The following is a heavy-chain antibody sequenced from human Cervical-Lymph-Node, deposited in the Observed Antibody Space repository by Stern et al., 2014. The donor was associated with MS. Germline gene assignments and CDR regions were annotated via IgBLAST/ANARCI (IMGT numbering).Heavy chain of an antibody. J-gene: IGHJ5*02. CDR1: GYSFTSYW. Sequence: VQLMQSGAEVKKPGESLKISCKGSGYSFTSYWIGWVRQMPGKGLEWMGIINPVDSDTRYSPSFQGQVTISSDKSISTAYLQWSSLKASDTAMYYCSRRHCSSRRCGWFDPWGQGTLVTVSS. D-gene: IGHD2-2*01. V-gene: IGHV5-51*01. CDR3: SRRHCSSRRCGWFDP. CDR2: INPVDSDT.